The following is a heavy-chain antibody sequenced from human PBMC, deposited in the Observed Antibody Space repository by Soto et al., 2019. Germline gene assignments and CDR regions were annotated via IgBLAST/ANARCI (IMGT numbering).Heavy chain of an antibody. J-gene: IGHJ5*02. Sequence: GASVKVSCKASGGTFSSYAITWVRQAPGQGLEWMGGIIPIFGTANYAQKFQARVTITADESTSTAYMELSSLRSKDTAVYYCARDRGPSSGYYPYWFDPWGQGALVTVSS. D-gene: IGHD3-22*01. CDR3: ARDRGPSSGYYPYWFDP. V-gene: IGHV1-69*13. CDR2: IIPIFGTA. CDR1: GGTFSSYA.